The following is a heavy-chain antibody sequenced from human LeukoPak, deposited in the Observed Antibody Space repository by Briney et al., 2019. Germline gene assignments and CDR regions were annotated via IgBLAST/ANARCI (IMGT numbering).Heavy chain of an antibody. CDR1: GFTFSKYC. CDR3: ATKQWLAPPPDS. V-gene: IGHV3-74*01. J-gene: IGHJ4*02. D-gene: IGHD6-19*01. Sequence: PGGYLRLSCAASGFTFSKYCMLWVRQAPGKGLESVSRINTDGTVTTYADSVKGRFTVSRDNADNTMFLQMNSVRDEDTAVYYCATKQWLAPPPDSWGQGTPVTVSS. CDR2: INTDGTVT.